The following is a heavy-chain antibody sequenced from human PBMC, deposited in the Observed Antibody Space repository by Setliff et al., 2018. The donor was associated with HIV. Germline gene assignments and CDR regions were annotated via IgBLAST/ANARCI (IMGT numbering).Heavy chain of an antibody. CDR3: AREGVGYNPFYYYGMDV. CDR2: IYYTEIT. V-gene: IGHV4-31*02. J-gene: IGHJ6*02. D-gene: IGHD5-12*01. CDR1: GGSISSGGYY. Sequence: SETLSLTCTVSGGSISSGGYYWSWIRQHPGKGLEWIGHIYYTEITYYNPSLRSRLTISLDASKNQFSLKLSSVTTADTAVYFCAREGVGYNPFYYYGMDVWGQGTTVTVSS.